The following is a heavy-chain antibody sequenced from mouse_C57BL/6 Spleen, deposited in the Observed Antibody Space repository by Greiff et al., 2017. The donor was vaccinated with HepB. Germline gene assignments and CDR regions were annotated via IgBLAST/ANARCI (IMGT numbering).Heavy chain of an antibody. J-gene: IGHJ4*01. CDR2: IWSGGST. CDR3: ARWTTVVATGYYAMDY. V-gene: IGHV2-2*01. CDR1: GFSLTSYG. Sequence: QVQLKQSGPGLVQPSQSLSITCTVSGFSLTSYGVHWVRQSPGKGLEWVGVIWSGGSTDYNAAFISRLSISKDNSKSQVFFKMNSLQADDTAIYYCARWTTVVATGYYAMDYWGQGTSVTVSS. D-gene: IGHD1-1*01.